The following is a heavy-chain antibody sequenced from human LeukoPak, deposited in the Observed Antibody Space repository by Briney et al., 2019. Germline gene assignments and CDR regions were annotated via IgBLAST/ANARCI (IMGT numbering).Heavy chain of an antibody. CDR2: ISWNSGSI. J-gene: IGHJ4*02. Sequence: GGSLRLSCAASGFIFDDYAMHWVRQAPGKGLECVSGISWNSGSIGYADSVKGRFTISRDNAKNSLYLQMNSLRAEDTALYYCAKDRDYSSSGASVDYWGQGTLVTVSS. CDR3: AKDRDYSSSGASVDY. D-gene: IGHD6-6*01. CDR1: GFIFDDYA. V-gene: IGHV3-9*01.